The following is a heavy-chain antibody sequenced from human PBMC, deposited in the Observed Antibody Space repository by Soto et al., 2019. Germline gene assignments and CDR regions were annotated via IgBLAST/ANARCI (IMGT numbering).Heavy chain of an antibody. V-gene: IGHV3-21*01. CDR2: ISSSSTYI. J-gene: IGHJ4*02. CDR1: GFTFSSYS. D-gene: IGHD6-19*01. CDR3: ARDRYGGWTPVASDY. Sequence: EVQLVESGGGLVKPGGSLRLSCAASGFTFSSYSMNWVRQAPGKGLEWVLFISSSSTYIYHADSVKGPFTISRDNAKNSLYMQMNSLRVEATDVYSCARDRYGGWTPVASDYWGQGTLVTVSS.